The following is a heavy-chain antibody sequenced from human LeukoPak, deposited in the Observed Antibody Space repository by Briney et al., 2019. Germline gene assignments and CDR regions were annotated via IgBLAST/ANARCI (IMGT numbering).Heavy chain of an antibody. CDR1: GFTFSSYG. V-gene: IGHV3-33*08. J-gene: IGHJ4*02. D-gene: IGHD3-22*01. CDR3: ARGSLVEYYYDSSGYYYPDY. CDR2: RWYYGSNK. Sequence: PGGSLRLSCAASGFTFSSYGMHWVRQAPAKGLELVAVRWYYGSNKYYSNSVKGRFTISRDNSKNTLYLQMNSLRAEDTAVYYCARGSLVEYYYDSSGYYYPDYWGQGTLVTVSS.